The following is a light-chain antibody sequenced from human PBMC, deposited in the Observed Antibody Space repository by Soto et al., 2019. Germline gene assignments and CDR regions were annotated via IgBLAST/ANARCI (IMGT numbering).Light chain of an antibody. V-gene: IGKV1-39*01. CDR3: QHCYTPPPT. J-gene: IGKJ1*01. CDR1: QNIASY. Sequence: DIQVTPSPSSLSASVGDRVTITCRTSQNIASYLTWFQQKPGNAPKLLISGASKLQIGVPSRFSGSRSGTDFTLTINSLQPDDFDTYYFQHCYTPPPTFGQGTRVEI. CDR2: GAS.